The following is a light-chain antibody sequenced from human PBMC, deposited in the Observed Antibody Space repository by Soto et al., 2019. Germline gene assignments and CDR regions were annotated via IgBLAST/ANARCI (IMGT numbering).Light chain of an antibody. CDR2: GAS. CDR3: QQYGNSPLT. V-gene: IGKV3-20*01. Sequence: EIVLTQSPGTLSLSPGERVTLSCRASQSVSSSSLAWYQQRPGQASRLLSSGASSRATGIPDRFSGSGSGTDFTLTISRFEPEDFAVYYCQQYGNSPLTFGGGTKVDI. CDR1: QSVSSSS. J-gene: IGKJ4*01.